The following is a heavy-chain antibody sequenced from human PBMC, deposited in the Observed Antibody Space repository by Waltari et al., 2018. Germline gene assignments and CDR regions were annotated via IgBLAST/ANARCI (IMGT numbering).Heavy chain of an antibody. CDR2: IRATGGTT. Sequence: EVQLLESGGGVVHPGGSLRLSCAAAGFTFGSYAMIWVRRAPGKCVEWVSAIRATGGTTYYGDSVKGRFTISRDNSKNTVYLQMNSPGVEDTAIYYCAKDSLYSSGWPDGFDVWGQGTKVTVSS. J-gene: IGHJ3*01. CDR3: AKDSLYSSGWPDGFDV. V-gene: IGHV3-23*01. D-gene: IGHD6-19*01. CDR1: GFTFGSYA.